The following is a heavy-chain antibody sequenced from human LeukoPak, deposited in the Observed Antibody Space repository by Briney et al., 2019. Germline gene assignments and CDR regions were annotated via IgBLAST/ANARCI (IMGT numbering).Heavy chain of an antibody. CDR1: GGSISSSSYY. CDR3: ARLNILTGYLSRGYFDY. Sequence: SETLSLTCTVSGGSISSSSYYWGWIRQPPGKGLEWIGSIYYSGSTYYNPSLNSRVTISVDTSKNQFSLKLSSVTAADTAVYYCARLNILTGYLSRGYFDYWGQGPWSPSPQ. V-gene: IGHV4-39*01. J-gene: IGHJ4*02. CDR2: IYYSGST. D-gene: IGHD3-9*01.